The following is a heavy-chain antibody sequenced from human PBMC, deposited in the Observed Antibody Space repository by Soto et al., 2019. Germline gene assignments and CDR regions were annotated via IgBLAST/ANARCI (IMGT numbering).Heavy chain of an antibody. J-gene: IGHJ4*02. V-gene: IGHV3-48*03. CDR1: GFTFSNYK. CDR2: ISSSGSTI. CDR3: AGGSDGRVRSGRGPYFDY. D-gene: IGHD3-10*01. Sequence: EVQLVESGGGLVQPGGSLRLSCAASGFTFSNYKMNWVRQAPGKGLEWVSYISSSGSTIYYADSVKGRFTISRDNAKNSLCLQRNSLRAEDPAVYYWAGGSDGRVRSGRGPYFDYGGQGPLVTVSS.